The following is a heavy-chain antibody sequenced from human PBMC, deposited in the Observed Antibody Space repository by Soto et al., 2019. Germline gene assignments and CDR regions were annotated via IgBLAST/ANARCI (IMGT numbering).Heavy chain of an antibody. D-gene: IGHD6-13*01. Sequence: GGSLRLSCAASGFTFSSYSMNWVRQAPGKGLEWVSSISSSSSYIYYADSVKGRFTISRDNAKNSLYLQMNSLRAEDTAVYYCARESSSSSPIDYWGQGTLVTVSS. CDR3: ARESSSSSPIDY. CDR1: GFTFSSYS. J-gene: IGHJ4*02. CDR2: ISSSSSYI. V-gene: IGHV3-21*01.